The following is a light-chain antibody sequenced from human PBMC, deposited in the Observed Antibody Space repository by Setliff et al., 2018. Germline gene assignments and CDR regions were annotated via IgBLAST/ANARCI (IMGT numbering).Light chain of an antibody. Sequence: QSVLTQPASVSGSPGQSISISCTGSNSDVGGHNYVSWYQQHPGKAPKLLISDVSHRPSGVSIRFSGPKSGNTASLTISGLQAEDEADYYCSSYTSIGTLIVFGGGTKGTVL. CDR2: DVS. CDR1: NSDVGGHNY. V-gene: IGLV2-14*03. CDR3: SSYTSIGTLIV. J-gene: IGLJ2*01.